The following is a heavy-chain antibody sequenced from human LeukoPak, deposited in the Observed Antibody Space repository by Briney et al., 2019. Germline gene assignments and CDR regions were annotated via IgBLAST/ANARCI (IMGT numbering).Heavy chain of an antibody. J-gene: IGHJ5*02. CDR2: INHSGST. CDR3: ARTPVFYDFWSGYFGSNWFDP. CDR1: GGSFSGYY. D-gene: IGHD3-3*01. V-gene: IGHV4-34*01. Sequence: SETLSLTCAVYGGSFSGYYWSWIRQPPGKGLEWIGEINHSGSTNYNPSLKSRVTISVDTSKNQFSLKLSSVTAADTAVYYCARTPVFYDFWSGYFGSNWFDPWGQGTLVTVSS.